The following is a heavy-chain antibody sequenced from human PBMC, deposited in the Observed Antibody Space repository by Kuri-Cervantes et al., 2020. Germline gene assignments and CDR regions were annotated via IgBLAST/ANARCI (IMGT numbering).Heavy chain of an antibody. Sequence: GGSLRLSCAASGFNFDKYGMHWVRQAPGKGLEWVAVIWFDGSTKYYADSVKGRFTISRDNAKNSLYLQMNSLRAEDTAVYYCARQVDGGSCDYWGQGTLVTVSS. CDR2: IWFDGSTK. CDR3: ARQVDGGSCDY. D-gene: IGHD2-15*01. J-gene: IGHJ4*02. CDR1: GFNFDKYG. V-gene: IGHV3-33*01.